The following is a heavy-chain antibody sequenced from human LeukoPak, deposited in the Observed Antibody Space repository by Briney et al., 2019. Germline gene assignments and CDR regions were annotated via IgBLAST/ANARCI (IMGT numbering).Heavy chain of an antibody. CDR1: GFTFSSYE. J-gene: IGHJ3*02. Sequence: GGSLRLSCAASGFTFSSYEMNWVRQAPGKGLEWVSYISTSSTGSSRHTIYYADSVKGRFTISRDDAKNSLYLQMNSLRAEDTAVYYCAREDTTDYYDSTGYYYDAFDIWGQGTMVTVSS. CDR2: ISTSSTGSSRHTI. V-gene: IGHV3-48*03. D-gene: IGHD3-22*01. CDR3: AREDTTDYYDSTGYYYDAFDI.